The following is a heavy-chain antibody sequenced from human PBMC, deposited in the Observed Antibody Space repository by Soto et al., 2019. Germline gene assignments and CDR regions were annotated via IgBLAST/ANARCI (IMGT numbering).Heavy chain of an antibody. CDR3: ARERRYSYGYRYSLDY. Sequence: TLSLSCPVSGGSISSGGYYWSWIRQHPGKGLEWIGYIYYSGSTYYNPSLKSRVTISVDTSKNQFSLKLSSVTAADTAVSYCARERRYSYGYRYSLDYWGQGTLVTVYS. J-gene: IGHJ4*02. CDR2: IYYSGST. V-gene: IGHV4-31*03. CDR1: GGSISSGGYY. D-gene: IGHD5-18*01.